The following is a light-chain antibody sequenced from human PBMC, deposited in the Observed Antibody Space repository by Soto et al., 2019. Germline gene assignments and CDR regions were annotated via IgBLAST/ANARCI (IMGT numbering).Light chain of an antibody. J-gene: IGKJ4*01. CDR1: QSINSN. CDR3: QQYNNWPRAT. Sequence: EIVMTQSPATLSLSPGERATLSCRASQSINSNLAWYQQKPGQAPRLFIFRASSRATGLPARFSASGSGTDFNLTISSLQSEDFAVYYCQQYNNWPRATFGRGTKVDIK. CDR2: RAS. V-gene: IGKV3-15*01.